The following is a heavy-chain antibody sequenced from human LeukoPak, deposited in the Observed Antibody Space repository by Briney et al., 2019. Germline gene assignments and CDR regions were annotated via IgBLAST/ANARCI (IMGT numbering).Heavy chain of an antibody. CDR3: ARDQITMVRGVNSDH. J-gene: IGHJ4*02. CDR1: GYTVTSYG. D-gene: IGHD3-10*01. Sequence: ASVKVSCKASGYTVTSYGISGVREAPGQGLEGMGWISAYNGSTNYAQKLQGRVTMTTDTSTSTPYMDMRSLTSDDTTVQYGARDQITMVRGVNSDHWGQGTLVTVSS. V-gene: IGHV1-18*04. CDR2: ISAYNGST.